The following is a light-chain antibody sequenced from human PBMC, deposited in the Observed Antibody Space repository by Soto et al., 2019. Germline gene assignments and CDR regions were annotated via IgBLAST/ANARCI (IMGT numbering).Light chain of an antibody. J-gene: IGKJ1*01. Sequence: ESVLTQSPGTLSLSPGERATLSCRASQNVKNNYLAWYRQKPGQAPRLIIYDGSSRATAIPDRFSGSGSGTGFSLTITRLEPEDFAVYYCQQYLNSPWTFGQGTKVDIK. CDR1: QNVKNNY. V-gene: IGKV3-20*01. CDR2: DGS. CDR3: QQYLNSPWT.